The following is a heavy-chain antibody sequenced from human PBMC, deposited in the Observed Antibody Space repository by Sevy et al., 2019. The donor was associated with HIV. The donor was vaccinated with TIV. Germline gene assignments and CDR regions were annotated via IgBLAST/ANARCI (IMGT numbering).Heavy chain of an antibody. D-gene: IGHD3-22*01. J-gene: IGHJ4*02. V-gene: IGHV3-21*01. CDR1: GFTFSNYF. CDR2: ISSGSSYI. Sequence: GGSLRLSCAASGFTFSNYFINWVRQAPGKGLEWVSSISSGSSYIFYADSVKGRFTISRDNAKNSLYLHMNSLRAEDTAVYYCARERGTYYDTSGYPYLLEAGFDYWGQGTLVTVSS. CDR3: ARERGTYYDTSGYPYLLEAGFDY.